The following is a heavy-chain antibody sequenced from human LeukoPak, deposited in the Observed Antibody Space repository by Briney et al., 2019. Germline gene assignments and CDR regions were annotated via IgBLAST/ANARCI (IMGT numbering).Heavy chain of an antibody. D-gene: IGHD2-2*01. V-gene: IGHV4-34*01. J-gene: IGHJ5*02. Sequence: SETLSLTCAVYGGSFSTYYWSWIRQPPGQGLEWIGEINHSGTTNYNPSLKSRVTISVDTSRNQFSLKLSSVTAADTAVYYCARGRRVVPAAGRGFDPWGQGTLVTVSS. CDR3: ARGRRVVPAAGRGFDP. CDR2: INHSGTT. CDR1: GGSFSTYY.